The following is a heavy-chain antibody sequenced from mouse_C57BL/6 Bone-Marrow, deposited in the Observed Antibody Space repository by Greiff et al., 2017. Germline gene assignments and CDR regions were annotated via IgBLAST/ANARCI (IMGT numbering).Heavy chain of an antibody. CDR2: IHPNSGST. CDR1: GYTFTSYW. V-gene: IGHV1-64*01. J-gene: IGHJ2*01. CDR3: ARSHYSNYFDY. Sequence: QVQLQQSGAELVKPGASVKLSCKASGYTFTSYWMHWVKQRPGQGLEWIGMIHPNSGSTNYNEKFKSKATLTVDKSSSTACMQLSSLTSEDSAVYYCARSHYSNYFDYWGQGTTLTVSS. D-gene: IGHD2-5*01.